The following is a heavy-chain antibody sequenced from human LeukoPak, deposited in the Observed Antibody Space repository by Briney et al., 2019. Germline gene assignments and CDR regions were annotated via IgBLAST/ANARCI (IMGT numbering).Heavy chain of an antibody. CDR3: ARGRDFGVDYYYMDV. CDR2: MNPNSGNT. J-gene: IGHJ6*03. D-gene: IGHD3-3*01. Sequence: ASVKVSCKASGHTFTSYDINWVRQATGQGLECVRWMNPNSGNTGYAQKFQGRVTMTRNTSIRTGYMELSSLRCEDTAVYYCARGRDFGVDYYYMDVWGKGTMVTVSS. V-gene: IGHV1-8*01. CDR1: GHTFTSYD.